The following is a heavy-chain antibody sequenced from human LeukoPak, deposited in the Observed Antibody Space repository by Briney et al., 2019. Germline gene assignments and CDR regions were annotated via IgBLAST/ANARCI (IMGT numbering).Heavy chain of an antibody. D-gene: IGHD2-2*01. CDR1: GFTFSSYG. CDR2: ISSSSSYI. J-gene: IGHJ6*02. CDR3: ARDGGLASDIVVVSYYYGMDV. Sequence: GGSLRLSCAASGFTFSSYGMHWVRQAPGKGLEWVSSISSSSSYIYYADSVKGRFTISRDNAKNSLYLQMNSLRAEDTAVYYCARDGGLASDIVVVSYYYGMDVWGQGTTVTVSS. V-gene: IGHV3-21*01.